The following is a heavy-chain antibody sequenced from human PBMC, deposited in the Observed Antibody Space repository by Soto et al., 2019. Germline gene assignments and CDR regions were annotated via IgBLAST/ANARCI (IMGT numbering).Heavy chain of an antibody. J-gene: IGHJ6*02. Sequence: SETLSLTCAVSGYSISSGYYWGWIRQPPGKGLEWIGSIYHSGSTYYNPSLKSRVTISVDTSKNQFSLKLSSVTAADTAVYYCARGYGMDVWAKGPRSPSP. CDR3: ARGYGMDV. CDR1: GYSISSGYY. CDR2: IYHSGST. V-gene: IGHV4-38-2*01.